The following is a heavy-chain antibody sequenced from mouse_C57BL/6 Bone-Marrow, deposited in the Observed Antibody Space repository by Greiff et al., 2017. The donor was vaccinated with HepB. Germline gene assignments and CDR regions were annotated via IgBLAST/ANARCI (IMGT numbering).Heavy chain of an antibody. CDR2: IHPNSGST. D-gene: IGHD3-1*01. CDR1: GYTFTSYW. Sequence: QVQLQQPGAELVKPGASVKLSCKASGYTFTSYWMHWVKQRPGQGLEWIGMIHPNSGSTNYNEKFKSKATLTVDNSSSTAYMQLSSLTSEDSAVYYCARRGYDHYYAMDYWGQGTSVTVSS. CDR3: ARRGYDHYYAMDY. J-gene: IGHJ4*01. V-gene: IGHV1-64*01.